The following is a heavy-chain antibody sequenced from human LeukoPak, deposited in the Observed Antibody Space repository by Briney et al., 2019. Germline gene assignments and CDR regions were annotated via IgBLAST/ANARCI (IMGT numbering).Heavy chain of an antibody. D-gene: IGHD1/OR15-1a*01. V-gene: IGHV3-7*01. J-gene: IGHJ4*02. CDR2: IKYDGSEK. Sequence: PGGSLRLSCTASGLSFSGQWMNWVRQSPGQGLEWVANIKYDGSEKYYVDSVKGRFTISREDAKNSLPLQMDSVRPEDTAVYYCAFNNNFKYWGQGTLVIVSS. CDR3: AFNNNFKY. CDR1: GLSFSGQW.